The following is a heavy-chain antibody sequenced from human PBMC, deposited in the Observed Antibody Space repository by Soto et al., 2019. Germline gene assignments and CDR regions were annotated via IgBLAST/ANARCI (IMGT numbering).Heavy chain of an antibody. CDR2: IYYSGST. CDR3: ARAQEDYYYYYGMDV. J-gene: IGHJ6*02. V-gene: IGHV4-59*01. Sequence: PSETLSLTCTVSGGSISSYYWIWIRQPPGKGLEWIGYIYYSGSTNYNPSLKSRVTISVDTSKNQFSLKLSSVTAADTAVYYCARAQEDYYYYYGMDVWGQGTTVTVSS. CDR1: GGSISSYY.